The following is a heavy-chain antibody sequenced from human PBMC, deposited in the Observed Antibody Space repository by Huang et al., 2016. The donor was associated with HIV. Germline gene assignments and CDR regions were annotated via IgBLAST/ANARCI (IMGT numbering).Heavy chain of an antibody. J-gene: IGHJ4*02. CDR3: ARDRRPYSGSYLGY. D-gene: IGHD1-26*01. CDR2: FSGYNGNT. CDR1: GNTFSGYG. V-gene: IGHV1-18*04. Sequence: QVQLVQYGAEVKKPGASVKVSCKASGNTFSGYGISWVRQAPGQGLEWMGWFSGYNGNTNYVENHQGRVTMTTDTSTSTAYMELRSLRSDDTAVYYCARDRRPYSGSYLGYWGQGTLVTVSS.